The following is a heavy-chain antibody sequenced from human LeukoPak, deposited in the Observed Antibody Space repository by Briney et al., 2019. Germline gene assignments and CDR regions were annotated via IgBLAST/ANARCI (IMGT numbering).Heavy chain of an antibody. Sequence: GGSLRLSCAASGFTFSSYSMNWVRQAPGKGLEWVSSISSSSSYIYYADSVKGRFTISRDNAKNSLYLQMNSLRAEDTAVYYCARDRGVAGAFDIWGQGTMVTVSS. CDR3: ARDRGVAGAFDI. CDR2: ISSSSSYI. CDR1: GFTFSSYS. V-gene: IGHV3-21*01. D-gene: IGHD3-10*01. J-gene: IGHJ3*02.